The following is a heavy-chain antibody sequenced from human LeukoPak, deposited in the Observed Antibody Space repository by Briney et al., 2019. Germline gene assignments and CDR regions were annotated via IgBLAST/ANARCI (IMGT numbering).Heavy chain of an antibody. J-gene: IGHJ4*02. CDR3: ARDRRDYYGSGSYPPPGHYFDY. CDR1: GGSISSYY. D-gene: IGHD3-10*01. V-gene: IGHV4-59*01. CDR2: IYHRGSA. Sequence: WETLSLTCTVSGGSISSYYWTWIRQPPGKGLEWIGYIYHRGSANYNPSLKSRVTISVDTSKNQFSLKLSSVTAADTAVYYCARDRRDYYGSGSYPPPGHYFDYWGQGTLVTVSS.